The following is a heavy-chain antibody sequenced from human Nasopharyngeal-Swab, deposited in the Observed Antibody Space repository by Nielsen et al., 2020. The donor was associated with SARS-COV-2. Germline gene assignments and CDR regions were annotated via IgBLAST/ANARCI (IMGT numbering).Heavy chain of an antibody. CDR1: GFTFSSYW. J-gene: IGHJ4*02. CDR3: AREFGSYDWRWEEEYYFDY. Sequence: GGSLRLSCAASGFTFSSYWMHWVRQAPGKGLVWVSRINSDGSSTSYADSVKGRFTISRDNAKNTLYLQMNSLRAEDTAVYYCAREFGSYDWRWEEEYYFDYWGQGTLVTVSS. V-gene: IGHV3-74*01. CDR2: INSDGSST. D-gene: IGHD1-26*01.